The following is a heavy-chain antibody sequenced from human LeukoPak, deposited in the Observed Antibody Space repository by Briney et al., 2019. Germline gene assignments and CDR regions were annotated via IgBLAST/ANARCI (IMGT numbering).Heavy chain of an antibody. CDR1: GGSFNGYY. V-gene: IGHV4-34*01. CDR3: ARGGRGSGSYYRTLYYYYGMDV. J-gene: IGHJ6*04. CDR2: INHSGST. Sequence: SETLSLTCAVYGGSFNGYYWSWIRQPPGKGLEWIGEINHSGSTNYNPSLKSRVTISVDTSKNQFSLKLSSVTAADTAVYYCARGGRGSGSYYRTLYYYYGMDVWGKGTTVTVSS. D-gene: IGHD3-10*01.